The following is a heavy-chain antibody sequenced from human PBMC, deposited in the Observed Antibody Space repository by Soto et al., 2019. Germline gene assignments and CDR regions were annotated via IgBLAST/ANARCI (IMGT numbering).Heavy chain of an antibody. V-gene: IGHV1-2*04. CDR2: INPNSGGT. CDR3: ARRAYDILSGGDYGMDV. CDR1: GYTFTGYY. Sequence: ASVKVSCKASGYTFTGYYMHWVRQAPGQGLEWMGWINPNSGGTNYAQKFQGWVTMTMDTSISTAYMELSRLRSDDTAVYYCARRAYDILSGGDYGMDVWGQGTTVTVSS. D-gene: IGHD3-9*01. J-gene: IGHJ6*02.